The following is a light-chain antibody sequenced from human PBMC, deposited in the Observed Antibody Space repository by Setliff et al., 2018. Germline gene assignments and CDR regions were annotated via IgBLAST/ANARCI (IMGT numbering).Light chain of an antibody. CDR1: SSDVGGYDY. Sequence: QSALAQPASVSGSPGQLITISCTGTSSDVGGYDYVSWYQQHPDKAPKLMIFDVSNRPSGVSNRFSGSKSGNTASLTISGLQAEDEADYYCSSYAGSSTLYVFGTGTKVTVL. J-gene: IGLJ1*01. CDR2: DVS. CDR3: SSYAGSSTLYV. V-gene: IGLV2-14*03.